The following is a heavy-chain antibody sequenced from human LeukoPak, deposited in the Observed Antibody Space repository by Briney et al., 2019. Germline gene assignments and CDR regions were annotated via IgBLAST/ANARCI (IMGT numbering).Heavy chain of an antibody. CDR2: ISYDGSNK. D-gene: IGHD2-15*01. CDR1: GFTFSSYG. J-gene: IGHJ4*02. CDR3: AKERSIRYCSGGSCPMGH. Sequence: GGSLRLSCAASGFTFSSYGMHWVRKAPGKGLEWVAVISYDGSNKYYADSVKGRFTISRDNSKNTLYLQMNSLRAEDTAVYYCAKERSIRYCSGGSCPMGHWGQGTLVTVSS. V-gene: IGHV3-30*18.